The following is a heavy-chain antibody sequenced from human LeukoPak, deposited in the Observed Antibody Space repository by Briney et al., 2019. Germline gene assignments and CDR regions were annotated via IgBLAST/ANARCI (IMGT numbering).Heavy chain of an antibody. D-gene: IGHD3-10*01. J-gene: IGHJ4*02. Sequence: ASVKVSCKASGYTFTSYAMNWVRQAPGQGLEWMGWINTNTGNPTYAQGFTGRFVFSLDTSVSTAYLQISSLKAEDTAVYYCARDEAVWFGELLYSYYWGQGTLVTVSS. CDR2: INTNTGNP. CDR1: GYTFTSYA. V-gene: IGHV7-4-1*02. CDR3: ARDEAVWFGELLYSYY.